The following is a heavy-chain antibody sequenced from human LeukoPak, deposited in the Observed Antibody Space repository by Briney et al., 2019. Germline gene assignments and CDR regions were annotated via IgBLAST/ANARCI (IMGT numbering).Heavy chain of an antibody. J-gene: IGHJ4*02. Sequence: GGSLRLSCAASGFTFSSYEMNWVRQAPGKGLEWVSYISSSGSTIYYADSVKGRFTISRDNAKNSLYLQMNSLRAEDTAVYYCARAYPELLWFGEQDCYFDYWGEGTGVTVSS. D-gene: IGHD3-10*01. CDR1: GFTFSSYE. CDR3: ARAYPELLWFGEQDCYFDY. CDR2: ISSSGSTI. V-gene: IGHV3-48*03.